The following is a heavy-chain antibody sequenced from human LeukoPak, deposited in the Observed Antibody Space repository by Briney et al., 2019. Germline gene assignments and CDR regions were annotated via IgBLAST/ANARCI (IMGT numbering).Heavy chain of an antibody. D-gene: IGHD3-16*01. J-gene: IGHJ4*02. Sequence: SETLSLTCTVSGGSISSYFWSWIRQPPGKGLEWIGYIHYTGSTNYNPSLKSRVTISVDTSKNQFSLKLSSVSAADTAVYYCAREVNGGRHYFDYWGQGNLVTVSS. V-gene: IGHV4-59*01. CDR3: AREVNGGRHYFDY. CDR1: GGSISSYF. CDR2: IHYTGST.